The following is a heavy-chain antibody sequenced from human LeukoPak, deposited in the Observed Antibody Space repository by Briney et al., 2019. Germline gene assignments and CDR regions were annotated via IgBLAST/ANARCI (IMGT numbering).Heavy chain of an antibody. V-gene: IGHV4-59*08. J-gene: IGHJ4*02. CDR3: ARHQTGGSYPLEY. CDR2: IYYSGST. CDR1: GGSISSYY. D-gene: IGHD1-26*01. Sequence: PSETLSLTCTVSGGSISSYYWSWVRQPPGKGLEWIGHIYYSGSTTYNPSLRSRVTISVDTSKNQFSLKLSSVTAADTAVYYCARHQTGGSYPLEYWGQGTLVTVSS.